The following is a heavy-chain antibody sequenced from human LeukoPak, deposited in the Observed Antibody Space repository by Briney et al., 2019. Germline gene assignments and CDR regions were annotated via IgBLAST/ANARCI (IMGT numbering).Heavy chain of an antibody. CDR3: ARGYDSSGYYWASPFDY. CDR1: GGTFSSYA. J-gene: IGHJ4*02. V-gene: IGHV1-69*13. Sequence: SVKVSCKASGGTFSSYAISWVRQAPGQGLEWMGGIIPIFGTANYAQKFQGRVTITADESTSTAYMELSSLRSEDTAVYYCARGYDSSGYYWASPFDYWGQGTLVAVSS. CDR2: IIPIFGTA. D-gene: IGHD3-22*01.